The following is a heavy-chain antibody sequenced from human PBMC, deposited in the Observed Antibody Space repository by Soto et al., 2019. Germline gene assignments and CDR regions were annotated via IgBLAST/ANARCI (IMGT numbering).Heavy chain of an antibody. CDR1: GYNIRGGDY. J-gene: IGHJ1*01. V-gene: IGHV4-38-2*02. CDR2: IYHSGTT. CDR3: ARDDWLVQYFQH. D-gene: IGHD6-19*01. Sequence: PSETLSLTSCVPGYNIRGGDYWGLTRQPPGKGREWIGTIYHSGTTYYNPSLKSRVTISVDTSKNQFSLKLSFVTAADTAVYYCARDDWLVQYFQHWGQGTLVTVSS.